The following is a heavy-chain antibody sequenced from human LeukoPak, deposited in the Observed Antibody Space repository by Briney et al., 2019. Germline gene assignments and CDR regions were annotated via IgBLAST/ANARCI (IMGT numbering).Heavy chain of an antibody. V-gene: IGHV4-30-4*08. J-gene: IGHJ4*02. CDR2: IYYSGST. CDR3: ARIAAAGYENDY. CDR1: GGSISSGDYY. Sequence: SQTLSLTCTVSGGSISSGDYYWSWIRQPPGKGLEWIGYIYYSGSTYYNPSLKSRVTISVDTSKNQFSLKLSSVTAADTAVYYCARIAAAGYENDYWGQGTLVTVSS. D-gene: IGHD6-13*01.